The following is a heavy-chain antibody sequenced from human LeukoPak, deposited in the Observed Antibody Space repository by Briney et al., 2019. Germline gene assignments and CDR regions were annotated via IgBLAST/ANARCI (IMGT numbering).Heavy chain of an antibody. CDR2: ISYDGNYR. J-gene: IGHJ2*01. D-gene: IGHD1-1*01. V-gene: IGHV3-30*18. Sequence: PGRSLRLSCAASGFIFSTYAMHWVRQAPGKGLEWVAIISYDGNYRNYADSVKGRFTVSRDNPKNTLYLQMNSLRGEDTAVYHCVKDNSNWYWYFDLWGRGTLVTVSS. CDR3: VKDNSNWYWYFDL. CDR1: GFIFSTYA.